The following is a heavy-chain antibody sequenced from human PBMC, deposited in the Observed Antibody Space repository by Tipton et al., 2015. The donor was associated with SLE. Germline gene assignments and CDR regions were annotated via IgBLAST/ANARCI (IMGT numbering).Heavy chain of an antibody. V-gene: IGHV4-34*01. D-gene: IGHD6-13*01. CDR1: GGSFSGYY. CDR3: ARIPGIAAAGSTFDI. CDR2: IYYSGST. Sequence: TLSLTCAVYGGSFSGYYWSWIRQHPGKGLEWIGYIYYSGSTYYNPSLKSRVTISVDTSKNQFSLKLSSVTAADTAVYYCARIPGIAAAGSTFDIWGQGTMVTVSS. J-gene: IGHJ3*02.